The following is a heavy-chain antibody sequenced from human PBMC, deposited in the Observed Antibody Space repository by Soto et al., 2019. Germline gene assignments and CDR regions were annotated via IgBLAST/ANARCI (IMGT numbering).Heavy chain of an antibody. V-gene: IGHV1-46*01. CDR3: ARNLASADV. D-gene: IGHD6-13*01. CDR1: GYTFTSFY. J-gene: IGHJ4*02. CDR2: INPTGGST. Sequence: QVQLVQSGAEVKEPGASVRVSYKASGYTFTSFYIHWVRQAPGQGLEWMAIINPTGGSTNYAQRFRGRVTLTMDTSTSTVYMELSGLRSEDPAVSYCARNLASADVWGQGTLVTVSS.